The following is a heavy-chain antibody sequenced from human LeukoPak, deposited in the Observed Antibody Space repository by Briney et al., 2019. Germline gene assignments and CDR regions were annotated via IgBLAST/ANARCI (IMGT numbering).Heavy chain of an antibody. CDR2: INPNSGGT. CDR3: ASLAGNWNPIDY. J-gene: IGHJ4*02. V-gene: IGHV1-2*06. D-gene: IGHD1-20*01. CDR1: GYTFTSYY. Sequence: ASVKVSCKASGYTFTSYYMHWVRQAPGQGLEWMGRINPNSGGTNYAQKFQGRVTMTRDTSISTAYMELNRLRSDDTAVYYCASLAGNWNPIDYWGQGTLVTVSS.